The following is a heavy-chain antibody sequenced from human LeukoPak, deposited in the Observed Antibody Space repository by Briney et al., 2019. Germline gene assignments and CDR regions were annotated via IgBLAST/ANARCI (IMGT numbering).Heavy chain of an antibody. V-gene: IGHV1-18*01. CDR1: GYTFTSYG. Sequence: ASVKVSCKASGYTFTSYGISWVRQAPGQGLEWMGWISAYNGNTNYAQKLQGRVTMTTDTSTSTAYMELRSLRSDDTAVYYCARDRRAAGGFFSPEYWGQGTQVTVSS. D-gene: IGHD6-13*01. CDR3: ARDRRAAGGFFSPEY. CDR2: ISAYNGNT. J-gene: IGHJ4*02.